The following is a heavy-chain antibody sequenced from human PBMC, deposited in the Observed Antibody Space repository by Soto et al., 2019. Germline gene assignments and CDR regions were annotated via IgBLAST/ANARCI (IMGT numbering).Heavy chain of an antibody. V-gene: IGHV4-59*01. CDR1: GGSISSYY. D-gene: IGHD3-3*01. Sequence: PSETLSLTCTVSGGSISSYYWSWIRQPPGKGLEWIGYIYYSGSTNYNPSLKSRVTISVDTSKNQFSLKLSSVTAADTAVYYCARDLGTPNYDFWSGYSGPQGWFDPWGQGTLVTVSS. CDR3: ARDLGTPNYDFWSGYSGPQGWFDP. J-gene: IGHJ5*02. CDR2: IYYSGST.